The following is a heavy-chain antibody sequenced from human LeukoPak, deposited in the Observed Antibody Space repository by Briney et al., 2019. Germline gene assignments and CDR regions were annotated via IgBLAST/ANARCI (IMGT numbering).Heavy chain of an antibody. CDR1: GGSISSSSYY. CDR3: ARSVPAYYDSSGYYYFDY. V-gene: IGHV4-39*01. D-gene: IGHD3-22*01. Sequence: SETLSLTCTVSGGSISSSSYYWGWIRQPPGKGLEWIGSIYYSGSTYYNPSLKSRVTISVDTSKNQFSLKLSSVTAADTAAYYCARSVPAYYDSSGYYYFDYWGQGTLVTVSS. J-gene: IGHJ4*02. CDR2: IYYSGST.